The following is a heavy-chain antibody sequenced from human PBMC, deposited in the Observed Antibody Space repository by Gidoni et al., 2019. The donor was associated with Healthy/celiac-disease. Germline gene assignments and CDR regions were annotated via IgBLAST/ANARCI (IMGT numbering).Heavy chain of an antibody. D-gene: IGHD4-17*01. J-gene: IGHJ6*02. Sequence: QLQLQESGSGLVKPSQTLSLTCAVSGGSISSGGYSWSWIRQPPGKGLEWIGYIYHSGSTYYNPSLKSRVTISVDRSKNQFSLKLSSVTAADTAVYYCARAVRDYGTGAYYYYGMDVWGQGTTVTVSS. CDR3: ARAVRDYGTGAYYYYGMDV. CDR1: GGSISSGGYS. CDR2: IYHSGST. V-gene: IGHV4-30-2*01.